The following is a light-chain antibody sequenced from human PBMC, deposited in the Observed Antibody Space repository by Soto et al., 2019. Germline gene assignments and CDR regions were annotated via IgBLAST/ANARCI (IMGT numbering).Light chain of an antibody. CDR1: STDVGGYKY. CDR3: ISYTSSDTYV. CDR2: DVT. Sequence: QSVLTQPASVSGSPGQSITISCTGTSTDVGGYKYVSWYQQNPGKAPKLMIYDVTSRPSGVSDRFSGSKSGNTASLIISGLQPEDEADYYCISYTSSDTYVFGTGTKVNVL. J-gene: IGLJ1*01. V-gene: IGLV2-14*01.